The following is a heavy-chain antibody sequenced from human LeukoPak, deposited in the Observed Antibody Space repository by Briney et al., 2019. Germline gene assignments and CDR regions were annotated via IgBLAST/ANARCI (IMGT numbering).Heavy chain of an antibody. CDR3: ARLESIGIAMVTGKYFDY. CDR2: ICHSGST. CDR1: GYSISSGYY. V-gene: IGHV4-38-2*01. Sequence: SETPSLTCAVSGYSISSGYYWGWIRQPPGKGLEWIGTICHSGSTYYNPSLKSRVTISVDTSKSQFSLKLSSVTAADTAVYYCARLESIGIAMVTGKYFDYWGQGTLVTVSS. J-gene: IGHJ4*02. D-gene: IGHD5-18*01.